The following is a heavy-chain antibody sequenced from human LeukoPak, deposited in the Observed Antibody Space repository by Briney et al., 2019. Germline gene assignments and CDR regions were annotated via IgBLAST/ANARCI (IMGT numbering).Heavy chain of an antibody. CDR1: GFTFSSYG. CDR3: TKEESYKYDS. Sequence: PGGSLRLSCAASGFTFSSYGMHWVRQAPGKGLEWVAVIWYDGSNQYYADSVKGRFAISRDNSKNTLYLQMNSLRAEDTAVYYCTKEESYKYDSWGQGTLVTVSS. V-gene: IGHV3-33*06. J-gene: IGHJ5*02. D-gene: IGHD3-16*01. CDR2: IWYDGSNQ.